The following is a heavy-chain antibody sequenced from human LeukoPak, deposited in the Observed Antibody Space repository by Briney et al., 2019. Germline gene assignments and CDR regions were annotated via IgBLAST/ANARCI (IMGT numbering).Heavy chain of an antibody. J-gene: IGHJ4*02. CDR1: GFTFSDYY. Sequence: GGSLRLSCAASGFTFSDYYMSWIRQAPGKGLEWVSAISGSGGSTYYADSVKGRFTISRDNSKNTLYLQMNSLRAEDTAVYYCAKAIPGGYPLFDYWGQGTLVTVSS. CDR3: AKAIPGGYPLFDY. D-gene: IGHD1-1*01. V-gene: IGHV3-23*01. CDR2: ISGSGGST.